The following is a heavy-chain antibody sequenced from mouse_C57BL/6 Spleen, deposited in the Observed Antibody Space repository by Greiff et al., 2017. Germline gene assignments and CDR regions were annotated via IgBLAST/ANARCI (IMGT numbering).Heavy chain of an antibody. J-gene: IGHJ3*01. Sequence: EVKLVESGGGLVKPGGSLKLSCAASGFTFSSYAMSWVRQTPEKRLEWVATISDGGSYTYYPDNVKGRFTISRDNAKNNLYLQMSHLKSEDTAMYYCARAPSLAYWGQGTLVTVSA. V-gene: IGHV5-4*03. CDR2: ISDGGSYT. CDR3: ARAPSLAY. CDR1: GFTFSSYA.